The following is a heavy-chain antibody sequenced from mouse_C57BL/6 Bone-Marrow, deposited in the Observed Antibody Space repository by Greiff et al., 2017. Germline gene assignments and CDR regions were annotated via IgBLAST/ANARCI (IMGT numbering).Heavy chain of an antibody. CDR2: IYPGDGDT. Sequence: QVQLQQSGPELVKPGASVKISCKASGYAFSSSWMNWVKQRPGKGLEWIGRIYPGDGDTNYNGKFKGKATLTADKSSSTAYMQLSSLTSEDSAVYFCARRRPYYGSSYGVGYFDVWGTGTTVTVSS. V-gene: IGHV1-82*01. J-gene: IGHJ1*03. CDR1: GYAFSSSW. CDR3: ARRRPYYGSSYGVGYFDV. D-gene: IGHD1-1*01.